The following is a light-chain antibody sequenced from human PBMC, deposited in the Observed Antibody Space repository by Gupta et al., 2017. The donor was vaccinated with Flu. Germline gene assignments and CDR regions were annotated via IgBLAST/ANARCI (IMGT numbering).Light chain of an antibody. J-gene: IGKJ1*01. CDR1: QSISTW. Sequence: DIQMTQSPSTLSASVGDRVTITCRASQSISTWLAWYQQKPGKAPNLLIYKSSTLESGVPSRFSGSGSGTEFTLTITSLQPEDFATYYCQQDKTFWTFGQGTRVEIK. CDR3: QQDKTFWT. CDR2: KSS. V-gene: IGKV1-5*03.